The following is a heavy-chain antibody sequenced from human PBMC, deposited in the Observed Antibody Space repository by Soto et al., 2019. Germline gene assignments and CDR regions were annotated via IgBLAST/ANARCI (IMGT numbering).Heavy chain of an antibody. CDR2: ISAYNGNT. J-gene: IGHJ6*02. CDR1: GYTFTSYG. V-gene: IGHV1-18*01. D-gene: IGHD2-2*01. Sequence: QVQLVQSGAEVKKPGASVKVSCKASGYTFTSYGISWVRQAPGQGLEWMGWISAYNGNTNYAQKLQGRVTMTTDTSTSTAYMELRSLRSDDTAVYYCASSLGYCSCTSCLYYYYGMDVWGQGTTVTVSS. CDR3: ASSLGYCSCTSCLYYYYGMDV.